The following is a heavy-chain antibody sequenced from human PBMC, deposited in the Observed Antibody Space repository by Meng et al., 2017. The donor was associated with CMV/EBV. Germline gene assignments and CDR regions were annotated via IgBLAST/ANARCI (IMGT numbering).Heavy chain of an antibody. V-gene: IGHV1-69*10. CDR2: IIPILGIA. CDR1: GGTFSSYA. D-gene: IGHD7-27*01. CDR3: ARGSWGDWGSFYYYGTDV. Sequence: SVKVSCKASGGTFSSYAISWVRQAPGQGLEWMGGIIPILGIANYAQKFQGRVTITADKSTSTAYMELSSLRSEDTAVYYCARGSWGDWGSFYYYGTDVWGQGTTVTVSS. J-gene: IGHJ6*02.